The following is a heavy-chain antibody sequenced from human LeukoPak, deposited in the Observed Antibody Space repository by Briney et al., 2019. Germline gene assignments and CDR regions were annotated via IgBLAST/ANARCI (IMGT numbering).Heavy chain of an antibody. CDR3: ARASGYYDSSGHDY. D-gene: IGHD3-22*01. CDR2: IFSGGAT. J-gene: IGHJ4*02. CDR1: GFTVTSDY. Sequence: GGSLRISCAASGFTVTSDYMTWVRQAPGKGLEWVSVIFSGGATYFSDSVKGRFTISRDTSNNTLYLQMNSLRVEDTAVYYCARASGYYDSSGHDYWGQGTLVTVSS. V-gene: IGHV3-53*01.